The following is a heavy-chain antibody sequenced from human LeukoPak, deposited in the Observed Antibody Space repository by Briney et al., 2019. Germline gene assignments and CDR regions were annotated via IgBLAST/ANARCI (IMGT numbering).Heavy chain of an antibody. CDR1: GFTVSSNY. D-gene: IGHD5-18*01. J-gene: IGHJ4*02. V-gene: IGHV3-53*01. CDR2: IYSGGST. Sequence: GGSLRLSCAASGFTVSSNYMSWVRQAPGKGLEWVSVIYSGGSTYYADSVKGRFTISRDNSKNTLYLQMNSLRAEDTAVYYCARGGGYSYGSFDYWGQGTLVTVSS. CDR3: ARGGGYSYGSFDY.